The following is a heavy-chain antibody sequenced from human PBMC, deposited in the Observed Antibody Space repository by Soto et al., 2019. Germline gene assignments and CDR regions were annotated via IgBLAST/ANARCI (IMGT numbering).Heavy chain of an antibody. CDR2: ISGSGGST. CDR1: GFTFSSYA. V-gene: IGHV3-23*01. D-gene: IGHD2-15*01. CDR3: AKHGPYCSGGSCYSGFDY. J-gene: IGHJ4*02. Sequence: EVQLLESGGGLVQPGGSLRLSCAASGFTFSSYAMSWVRQAPGKGLEWVSAISGSGGSTYYADSVKGRFTISRDNSKNTLYLQRNSLRAEDTAVYYCAKHGPYCSGGSCYSGFDYCGQGTLVTVSS.